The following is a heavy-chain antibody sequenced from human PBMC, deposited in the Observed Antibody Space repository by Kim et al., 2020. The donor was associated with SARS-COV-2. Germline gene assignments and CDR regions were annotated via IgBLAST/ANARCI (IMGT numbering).Heavy chain of an antibody. CDR2: IVVGSGNT. J-gene: IGHJ3*02. CDR3: AAATRRDGYKDAVDI. V-gene: IGHV1-58*01. Sequence: SVKVSCKASGFTFTSSAVQWVRQARGQRLEWIGWIVVGSGNTNYAQKFQERVTITRDMSTSTAYMELSGLRSEDTAVNYSAAATRRDGYKDAVDIWGQGTMGTVSS. D-gene: IGHD5-12*01. CDR1: GFTFTSSA.